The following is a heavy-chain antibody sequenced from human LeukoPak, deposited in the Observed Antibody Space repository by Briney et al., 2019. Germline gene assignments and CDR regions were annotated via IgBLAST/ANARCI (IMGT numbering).Heavy chain of an antibody. CDR3: ARARGYSGYDYRSVSVIDY. D-gene: IGHD5-12*01. CDR1: GDSISNYY. V-gene: IGHV4-34*01. Sequence: SETLSLTCTVSGDSISNYYWSWIRQPPGKGLDWIGEISHSGSTNYNPSLKSRVTISVDTSKNQFSLKLSSVTAADTAVYYCARARGYSGYDYRSVSVIDYWGQGTLVTVSS. CDR2: ISHSGST. J-gene: IGHJ4*02.